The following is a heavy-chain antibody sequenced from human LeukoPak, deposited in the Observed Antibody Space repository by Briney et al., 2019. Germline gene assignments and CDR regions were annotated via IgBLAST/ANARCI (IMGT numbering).Heavy chain of an antibody. Sequence: SGTPSLTCAVSGGSISSSNWWSWVRPPPGKGLEWIGETYHSGGTNYNPSLKSRVTISLDKSNNQFSLKLTSVTAADTAVYYCASSLPISTGQGGFDYWGQGTLVTVSS. CDR2: TYHSGGT. D-gene: IGHD3-9*01. CDR1: GGSISSSNW. CDR3: ASSLPISTGQGGFDY. J-gene: IGHJ4*02. V-gene: IGHV4-4*02.